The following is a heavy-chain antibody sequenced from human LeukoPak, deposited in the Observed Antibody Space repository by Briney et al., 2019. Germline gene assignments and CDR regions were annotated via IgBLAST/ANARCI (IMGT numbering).Heavy chain of an antibody. CDR2: INPNSGGT. V-gene: IGHV1-2*06. Sequence: ASVKVSCKASGYTFTGYYMHWVRQAPGQGLEWMGRINPNSGGTNYAQKLQGRVTMTTDTSTSTAYMELRSLRSDDTAVYYCASGSGYYYADYYFDYWGQGTLVTVSS. D-gene: IGHD3-22*01. J-gene: IGHJ4*02. CDR1: GYTFTGYY. CDR3: ASGSGYYYADYYFDY.